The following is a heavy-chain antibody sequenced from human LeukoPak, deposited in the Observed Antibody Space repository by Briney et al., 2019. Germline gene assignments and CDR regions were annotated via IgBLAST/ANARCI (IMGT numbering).Heavy chain of an antibody. D-gene: IGHD6-6*01. CDR2: ISTSSSYI. CDR3: ARGSSNIAARNNWFDP. V-gene: IGHV3-21*01. J-gene: IGHJ5*02. Sequence: PGGSLRLSCVASGFTFSSHSTNWVRQAPGKGLEWVSSISTSSSYIDYADSVKGRFTISRDNAKNSLYLQMHSLRAEDTAVYYCARGSSNIAARNNWFDPWGQGTLVTVSS. CDR1: GFTFSSHS.